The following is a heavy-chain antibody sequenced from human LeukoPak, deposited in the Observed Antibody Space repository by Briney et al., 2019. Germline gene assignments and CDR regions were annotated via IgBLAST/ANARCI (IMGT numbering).Heavy chain of an antibody. D-gene: IGHD4-17*01. Sequence: GGSLRLSCAASGFTFSNYWMSWVRQAPGKGLEWVANIKQDGSETYYVDSVKGRFTISRDNAQNSLYLQMNSLRAEDTAVYYCARSTVTTPDYWGQGTLVTVSS. CDR2: IKQDGSET. J-gene: IGHJ4*02. V-gene: IGHV3-7*01. CDR3: ARSTVTTPDY. CDR1: GFTFSNYW.